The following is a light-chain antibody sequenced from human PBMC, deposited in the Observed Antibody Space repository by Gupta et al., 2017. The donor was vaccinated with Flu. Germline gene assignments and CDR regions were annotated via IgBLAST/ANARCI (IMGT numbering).Light chain of an antibody. CDR2: YDD. CDR1: SFNIGNKV. Sequence: SVSVHAPQVSQAPRLRVTRSSPGSSFNIGNKVVNWYQQLPGKAPKVVIYYDDLLPAGVSDRFSGSKSGNSVSLAISGLRSEDEADYYCAVWDDSLNGVVFGGGTKVTVL. V-gene: IGLV1-36*01. J-gene: IGLJ2*01. CDR3: AVWDDSLNGVV.